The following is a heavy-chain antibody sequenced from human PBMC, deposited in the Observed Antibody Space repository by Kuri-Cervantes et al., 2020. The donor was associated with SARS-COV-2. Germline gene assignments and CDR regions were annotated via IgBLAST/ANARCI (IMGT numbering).Heavy chain of an antibody. D-gene: IGHD6-6*01. V-gene: IGHV2-5*01. CDR1: GLALSTSGVG. CDR3: ASIAARRVSYYYYGMDV. Sequence: SGPTLLKPTQTLTLTCTFSGLALSTSGVGVGWIRQPPGKALEWLALIYWNDDKSYSQSLKSRLTITKDTSKNQVVLTMTNMDPVDTATYYCASIAARRVSYYYYGMDVWGQGTTVTVSS. J-gene: IGHJ6*02. CDR2: IYWNDDK.